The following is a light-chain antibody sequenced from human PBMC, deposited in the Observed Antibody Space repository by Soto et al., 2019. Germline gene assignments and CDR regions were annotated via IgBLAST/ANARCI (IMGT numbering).Light chain of an antibody. CDR3: SSYTSSSIPYV. CDR1: SSDVGGYNY. CDR2: DVS. Sequence: QSVLTQPASVSGSPGQSITISCTGTSSDVGGYNYVSWYQQHAGKAPKLMIYDVSNRPSGVSNRFSGSKSGNTASLTISGLQAEDEADYYCSSYTSSSIPYVFGTGTKVTVL. V-gene: IGLV2-14*01. J-gene: IGLJ1*01.